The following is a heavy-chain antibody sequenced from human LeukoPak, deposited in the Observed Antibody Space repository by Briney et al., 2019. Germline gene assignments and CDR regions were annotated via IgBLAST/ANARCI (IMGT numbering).Heavy chain of an antibody. V-gene: IGHV1-18*04. Sequence: GASVKVSCKASGYIFTNYDISWVRQVPGQGLEWMGRISTYTGNTNYAQKLQGRVTMTTDTSTSTAYMELRSLTSDDTAMYYCARDYGSVHWGQGTLVTVSP. CDR2: ISTYTGNT. D-gene: IGHD4-17*01. CDR3: ARDYGSVH. CDR1: GYIFTNYD. J-gene: IGHJ4*02.